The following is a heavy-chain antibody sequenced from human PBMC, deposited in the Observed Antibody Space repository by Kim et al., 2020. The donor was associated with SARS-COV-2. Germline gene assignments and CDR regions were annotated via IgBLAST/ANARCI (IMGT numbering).Heavy chain of an antibody. CDR3: ARGSGGGSGTYTCDY. V-gene: IGHV1-2*06. D-gene: IGHD3-10*01. CDR1: GYTFTGYY. CDR2: INPNSGAT. Sequence: ASVTVSCKSSGYTFTGYYIHWVRQAPGQGLEWMGRINPNSGATNYVQKFQGRVTMTRDTSISTAYMELSRLRSDDTAVYYCARGSGGGSGTYTCDYWGQGTLVTVSS. J-gene: IGHJ4*02.